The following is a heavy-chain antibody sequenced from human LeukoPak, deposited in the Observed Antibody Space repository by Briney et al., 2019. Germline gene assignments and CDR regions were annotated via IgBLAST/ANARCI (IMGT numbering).Heavy chain of an antibody. CDR1: GGSISSSSYY. Sequence: SETLSLTCTVSGGSISSSSYYWGWIRQPPGKGLEWIGSIYYSGSTYYNPSLKSRVTISVDTSKSQFSLKLSSVTAADTAVYYCARDSTIRGAFDIWGQGTMVTVSS. CDR3: ARDSTIRGAFDI. J-gene: IGHJ3*02. D-gene: IGHD3-10*01. CDR2: IYYSGST. V-gene: IGHV4-39*07.